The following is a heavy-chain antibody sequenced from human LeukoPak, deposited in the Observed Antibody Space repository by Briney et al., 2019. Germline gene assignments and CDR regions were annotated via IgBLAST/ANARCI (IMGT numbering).Heavy chain of an antibody. D-gene: IGHD3-3*01. J-gene: IGHJ6*02. Sequence: ASVKVSCKVSGYTLTELSMHWVRQAPGKGLEWMGGFDPEDGETIYAQKFQGRVTMTEDTSTDTAYMELSSLRSEDTAVYYCARDRPNYDFWSGYRSENGMDVWGQGTTVTVSS. CDR2: FDPEDGET. V-gene: IGHV1-24*01. CDR1: GYTLTELS. CDR3: ARDRPNYDFWSGYRSENGMDV.